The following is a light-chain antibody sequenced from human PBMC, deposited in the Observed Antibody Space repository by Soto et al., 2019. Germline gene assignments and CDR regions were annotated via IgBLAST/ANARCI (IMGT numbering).Light chain of an antibody. J-gene: IGLJ2*01. CDR2: LNSDGRH. Sequence: QSVLTQSPSASASQGASVKLTCTLSSRHSSYAIAWHQQQPEKGPRYLMKLNSDGRHTKGDGIPDRFSGSSSGTERYLTISSLQSEDEADYYCQTWGTGILVFGGGTKVTVL. V-gene: IGLV4-69*01. CDR3: QTWGTGILV. CDR1: SRHSSYA.